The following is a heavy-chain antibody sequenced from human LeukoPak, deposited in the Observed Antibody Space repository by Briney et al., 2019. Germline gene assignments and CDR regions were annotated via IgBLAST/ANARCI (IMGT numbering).Heavy chain of an antibody. CDR1: GFTFSSYW. CDR3: ARTETTFDY. V-gene: IGHV3-7*03. CDR2: IKQDGSKK. Sequence: GGSLRLSCAASGFTFSSYWMSWARQAPGKGLEWVANIKQDGSKKYHVDSVKGRFTISRDNAQNSLYLQMNSLRAEDTAVYYCARTETTFDYWGQGTLVTVSS. D-gene: IGHD1-7*01. J-gene: IGHJ4*02.